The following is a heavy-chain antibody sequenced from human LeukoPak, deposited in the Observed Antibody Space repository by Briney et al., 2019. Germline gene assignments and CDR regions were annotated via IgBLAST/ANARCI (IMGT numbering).Heavy chain of an antibody. CDR2: TSSSGSTI. CDR3: ARAHGILYNWFDP. V-gene: IGHV3-11*01. CDR1: GFTFSDYY. J-gene: IGHJ5*02. Sequence: GGSLRLSCAASGFTFSDYYMSWIRQAPGKGLEWVSYTSSSGSTIYYADSVKGRFTISRDNAKNSLYLQMNSLRAEDTAVYYCARAHGILYNWFDPWGQGTLVTVSS. D-gene: IGHD1-14*01.